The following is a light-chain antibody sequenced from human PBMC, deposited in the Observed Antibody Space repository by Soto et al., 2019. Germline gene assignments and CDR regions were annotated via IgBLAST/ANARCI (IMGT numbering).Light chain of an antibody. V-gene: IGLV2-14*03. CDR3: SSYRSSSTPVV. CDR2: DVS. J-gene: IGLJ2*01. Sequence: QSVLTQPASVSGSPGQSITISCTGTSSDVGGYNYVSWYQHHPGKAPKLMIYDVSNRPSGVSNRFSGSKSGYTASLTISGLQAEDEADYYCSSYRSSSTPVVFGGGTKVTVL. CDR1: SSDVGGYNY.